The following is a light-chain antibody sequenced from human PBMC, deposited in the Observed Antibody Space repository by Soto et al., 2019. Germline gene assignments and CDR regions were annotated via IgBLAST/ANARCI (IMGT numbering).Light chain of an antibody. CDR3: QQYISSVT. CDR2: GAS. CDR1: QSVDSNF. J-gene: IGKJ1*01. Sequence: EIVLTQSPGSLSLSPGERATLSCRASQSVDSNFFAWYQKKPGQAPRLLMYGASKRATGIPDRFSGSGSGTDFTLTISRLEPEDFAVYYCQQYISSVTFGEGTRVEIK. V-gene: IGKV3-20*01.